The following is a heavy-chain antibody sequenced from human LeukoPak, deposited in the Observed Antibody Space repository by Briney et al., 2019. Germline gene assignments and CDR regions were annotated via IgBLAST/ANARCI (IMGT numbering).Heavy chain of an antibody. D-gene: IGHD2-2*01. CDR1: GYTFTGYY. CDR2: INPNSGGT. J-gene: IGHJ6*02. V-gene: IGHV1-2*02. CDR3: ARDIVVVPAYYYYYGMDV. Sequence: ASVKVSCKASGYTFTGYYMHWVRQAPGQGLEWMGWINPNSGGTNYAQKFQGRVTMTRDTSISTAYMELSRLRSDDTAVYYCARDIVVVPAYYYYYGMDVWGQGTLVTVSS.